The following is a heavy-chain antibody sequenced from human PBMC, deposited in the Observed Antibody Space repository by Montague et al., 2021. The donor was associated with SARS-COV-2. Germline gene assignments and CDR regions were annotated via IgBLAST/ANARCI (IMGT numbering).Heavy chain of an antibody. CDR1: GGSTSNYY. Sequence: SETLSLTCSVSGGSTSNYYWTWIRQSPGKGLQWIEYIFYTGSTKFNPSLKSRVSMSLDTSKNHFSLRLSAVTAADTARCYCARAQNICFIANCVNYFDLWGLGALVTVSS. CDR3: ARAQNICFIANCVNYFDL. J-gene: IGHJ4*02. V-gene: IGHV4-59*01. D-gene: IGHD2-15*01. CDR2: IFYTGST.